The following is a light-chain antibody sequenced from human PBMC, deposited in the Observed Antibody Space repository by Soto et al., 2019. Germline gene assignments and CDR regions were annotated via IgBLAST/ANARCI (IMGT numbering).Light chain of an antibody. CDR2: DAS. V-gene: IGKV1-33*01. CDR3: QQYDNFPPT. Sequence: DIQMTQSPSSLSASVGDRVTITCQASQDITKYLNWYRQKPGKAPNLLIYDASKLKTGVPSRFSGTGSGTYFTLTISSLQPEDIATYFCQQYDNFPPTFGGGTRVEIK. J-gene: IGKJ4*01. CDR1: QDITKY.